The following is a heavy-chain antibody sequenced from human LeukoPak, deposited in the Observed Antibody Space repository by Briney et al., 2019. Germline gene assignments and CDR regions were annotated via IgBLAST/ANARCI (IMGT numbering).Heavy chain of an antibody. V-gene: IGHV1-69*05. Sequence: SVKVSCKASGGTFSSYAISWVRQAPGQGLEWMGGIIPIFGTANYAQKFQGRVTMTRNTSISTAYMELSSLRSEDTAVYYCARDYYYYGMDVWGQGTTVTVSS. J-gene: IGHJ6*02. CDR2: IIPIFGTA. CDR1: GGTFSSYA. CDR3: ARDYYYYGMDV.